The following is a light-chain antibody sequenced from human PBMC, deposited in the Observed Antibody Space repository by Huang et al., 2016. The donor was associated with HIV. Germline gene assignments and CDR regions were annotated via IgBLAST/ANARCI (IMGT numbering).Light chain of an antibody. CDR2: DTS. Sequence: EIVLTQSPVTLSLSPGNRATLSCRASQNIGTYLAWYQQKSGHAPRLLIYDTSNRAAGIPARFSASGSETDFTLTIDSLDPDDFAIYHCQQRSKWPLTFGGGTRVEMK. CDR1: QNIGTY. J-gene: IGKJ4*01. CDR3: QQRSKWPLT. V-gene: IGKV3-11*01.